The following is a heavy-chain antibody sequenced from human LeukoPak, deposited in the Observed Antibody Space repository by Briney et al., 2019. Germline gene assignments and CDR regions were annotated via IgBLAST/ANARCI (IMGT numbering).Heavy chain of an antibody. D-gene: IGHD2-8*02. Sequence: GGSLRLSCAASGFTFTIYSMNWVRQAPGKGLEWVSSIFPSGGEIHYADSVRGRFTISRDNSKSTLSLQMNSLRAEDTAIYYCATYRQVLLPFESWGQGTLVTVSS. CDR3: ATYRQVLLPFES. CDR1: GFTFTIYS. J-gene: IGHJ4*02. CDR2: IFPSGGEI. V-gene: IGHV3-21*04.